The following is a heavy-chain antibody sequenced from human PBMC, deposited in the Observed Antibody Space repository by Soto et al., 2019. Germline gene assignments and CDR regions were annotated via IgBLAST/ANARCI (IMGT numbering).Heavy chain of an antibody. Sequence: GGSLRLSFAASGFTFSSYAMHWVRQAPGKGLEWVSVIWYDGSNKYYAYSVKGRLTISRDNSKNTLYLQMNRLRAEETAVYYCARDYSGSGWYVLDXWGQGTLVTVSX. CDR3: ARDYSGSGWYVLDX. J-gene: IGHJ4*02. CDR2: IWYDGSNK. V-gene: IGHV3-33*08. CDR1: GFTFSSYA. D-gene: IGHD6-19*01.